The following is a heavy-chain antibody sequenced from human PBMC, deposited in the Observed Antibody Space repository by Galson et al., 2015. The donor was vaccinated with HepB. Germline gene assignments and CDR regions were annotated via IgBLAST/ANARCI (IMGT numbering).Heavy chain of an antibody. CDR2: ISSSSSYI. Sequence: SLRLSCAASGFTFSSYSMNWVRQAPGKGLEWVSSISSSSSYIYYADSVKGRFTISRDNAKNSLYLQMNSLRAEDTAVYYCARVGQQLAASPQYYFDYWGQGTLVTVSS. CDR3: ARVGQQLAASPQYYFDY. J-gene: IGHJ4*02. V-gene: IGHV3-21*01. D-gene: IGHD6-13*01. CDR1: GFTFSSYS.